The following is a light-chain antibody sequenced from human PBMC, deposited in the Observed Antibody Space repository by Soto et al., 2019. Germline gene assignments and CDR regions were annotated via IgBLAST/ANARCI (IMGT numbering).Light chain of an antibody. J-gene: IGLJ1*01. CDR2: ETN. Sequence: QSLLSRPPSVTAARGRKDTFPCSGSSSDIGNNYVSWYQHLPGTAPKLLIFETNRRPSGIPDRFSGSKSGTSATLGITGLQTGDEADYYCGTWDSSLSADVFGTGTKVTVL. V-gene: IGLV1-51*02. CDR3: GTWDSSLSADV. CDR1: SSDIGNNY.